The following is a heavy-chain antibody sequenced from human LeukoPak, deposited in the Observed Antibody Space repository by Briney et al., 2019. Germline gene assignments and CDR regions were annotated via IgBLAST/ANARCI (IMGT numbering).Heavy chain of an antibody. CDR2: IYSGGST. CDR1: GFTVSSNY. Sequence: GGSLRLSCAASGFTVSSNYMSWVRQAPGKGLEWVSVIYSGGSTYYADSVKGRFTISRHNSKNTLYLQMNSLRAEDTAVYYCATQKGVTIVVVPAAIQNWGQGTLVTVSS. D-gene: IGHD2-2*01. V-gene: IGHV3-53*04. J-gene: IGHJ1*01. CDR3: ATQKGVTIVVVPAAIQN.